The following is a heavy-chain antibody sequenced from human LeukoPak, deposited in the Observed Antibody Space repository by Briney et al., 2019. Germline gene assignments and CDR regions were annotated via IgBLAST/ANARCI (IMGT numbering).Heavy chain of an antibody. D-gene: IGHD4-17*01. V-gene: IGHV3-15*01. CDR1: GLTFSHAW. CDR3: SWVGRTVTTNYYFHHNDV. J-gene: IGHJ6*03. CDR2: IKSKFDGGTT. Sequence: RSGGSLRLSCAASGLTFSHAWMSWVRQSPGKGLEWVGLIKSKFDGGTTDYAAPVKGRFTMSRDDSKTTLYLQMNSLKTEDTAVYYCSWVGRTVTTNYYFHHNDVWGKGTTVTVSS.